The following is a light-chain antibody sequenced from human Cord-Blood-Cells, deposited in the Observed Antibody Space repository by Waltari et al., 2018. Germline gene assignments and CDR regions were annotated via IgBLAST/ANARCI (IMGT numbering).Light chain of an antibody. V-gene: IGKV1-39*01. J-gene: IGKJ2*01. CDR2: AAS. CDR1: QSISSY. Sequence: DIQMTQSPSSLSASVGARVTITCRASQSISSYLNWYQQKPGKAPKLLIYAASSLQSGIPSRFSGSGSGTDFTLTISSLQPDDFATYYCQQSYSTPRTFGQGTKLEIK. CDR3: QQSYSTPRT.